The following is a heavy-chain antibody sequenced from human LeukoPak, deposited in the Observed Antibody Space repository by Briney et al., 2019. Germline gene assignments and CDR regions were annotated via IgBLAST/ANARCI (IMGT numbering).Heavy chain of an antibody. CDR1: GFTVSSNY. Sequence: GGSLRLSCAASGFTVSSNYMSWVRQAPGKGLEWVSVIYSGGSTYYADSVKGRFTISRDNSKNTLYLQMNSLRAEDTAVYYCARYYSCWYYFDFWGQGTLVTVSS. J-gene: IGHJ4*02. CDR3: ARYYSCWYYFDF. V-gene: IGHV3-53*01. D-gene: IGHD6-19*01. CDR2: IYSGGST.